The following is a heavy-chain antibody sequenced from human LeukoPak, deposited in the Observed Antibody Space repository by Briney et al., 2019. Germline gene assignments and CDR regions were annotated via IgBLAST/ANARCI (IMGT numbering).Heavy chain of an antibody. V-gene: IGHV1-2*02. CDR2: INPNSGGT. Sequence: ASVKVSCKVSGYSLTELSMHWVRQAPGQGLEWMGWINPNSGGTNYAQKFQGRVTMTRDTSISTAYMELSRLRSDDTAVYYCARAGPYYDFWSGYLVTTFDYWGQGTLVTVSS. CDR3: ARAGPYYDFWSGYLVTTFDY. D-gene: IGHD3-3*01. J-gene: IGHJ4*02. CDR1: GYSLTELS.